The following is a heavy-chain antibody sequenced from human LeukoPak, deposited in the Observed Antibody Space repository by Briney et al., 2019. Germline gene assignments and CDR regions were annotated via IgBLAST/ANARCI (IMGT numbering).Heavy chain of an antibody. V-gene: IGHV3-7*01. D-gene: IGHD3-22*01. Sequence: PGGSLRLSCAASGFTFSSYWMSWVRQAPGKGLEWVANIKQDGSEKYYVDPVKGRFTISRDNAKNSLYLQMNSLRAEDTAVYYCARVSTMIVVVITRPYYYYYMDVWGKGTTVTVSS. CDR2: IKQDGSEK. CDR1: GFTFSSYW. J-gene: IGHJ6*03. CDR3: ARVSTMIVVVITRPYYYYYMDV.